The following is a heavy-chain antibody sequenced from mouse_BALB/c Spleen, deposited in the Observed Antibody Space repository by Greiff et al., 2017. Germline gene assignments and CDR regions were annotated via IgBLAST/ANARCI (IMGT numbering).Heavy chain of an antibody. CDR1: GFNIKDNY. CDR2: IDPANGNT. Sequence: VQLQQSGAELVKPGASVKLSCTASGFNIKDNYMHWVKQSPEQGLEWIGRIDPANGNTKYDPKFQGKATITTDTSSTTAYLQLSSLTSKDTAVYYCASWNYFDYWGQGTTLTVSS. V-gene: IGHV14-3*02. CDR3: ASWNYFDY. J-gene: IGHJ2*01.